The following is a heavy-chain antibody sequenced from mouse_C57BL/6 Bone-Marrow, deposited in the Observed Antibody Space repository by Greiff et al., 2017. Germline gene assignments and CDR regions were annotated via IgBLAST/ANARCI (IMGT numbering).Heavy chain of an antibody. CDR1: GYTFTSYW. CDR2: IYPGSGST. V-gene: IGHV1-55*01. Sequence: QVQLQQPGAELVKPGASVKMSCKASGYTFTSYWITWVKQRPGQGLEWIGDIYPGSGSTNYNEKFKSKATLTVDTSSSTAYMQLSSLTSEDSAVYYCARGPFGGYPYYYAMDYWGQGTSVTVSS. CDR3: ARGPFGGYPYYYAMDY. D-gene: IGHD1-1*02. J-gene: IGHJ4*01.